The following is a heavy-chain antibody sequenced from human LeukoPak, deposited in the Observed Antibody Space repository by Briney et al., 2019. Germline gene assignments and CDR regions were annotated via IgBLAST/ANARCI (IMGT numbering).Heavy chain of an antibody. V-gene: IGHV1-46*01. CDR2: INPSGGST. CDR1: RYTFTRCY. D-gene: IGHD3-3*01. Sequence: GASVQVSCKASRYTFTRCYMLWVRQPPGQGLAWMGIINPSGGSTSYAQKIQGRVTMTRHPSTRTVYIELSSLRTQGTAVYYCVRAGIYDFWSGYYAQHYFDYWGQGTLVTVSS. J-gene: IGHJ4*02. CDR3: VRAGIYDFWSGYYAQHYFDY.